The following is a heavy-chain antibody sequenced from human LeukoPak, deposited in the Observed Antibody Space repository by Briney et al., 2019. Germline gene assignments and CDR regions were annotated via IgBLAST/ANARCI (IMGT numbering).Heavy chain of an antibody. Sequence: GASVKVSCKASGYTFTSYDINWVRQATGQGLEWMGWMNPNSGNTGYAQKFQGRVTITGNTSITTAYMELSSLRSEDTAVYYCARDYGIVGATMTRSFDYWGQGTLVTVSS. CDR2: MNPNSGNT. D-gene: IGHD1-26*01. V-gene: IGHV1-8*03. CDR3: ARDYGIVGATMTRSFDY. CDR1: GYTFTSYD. J-gene: IGHJ4*02.